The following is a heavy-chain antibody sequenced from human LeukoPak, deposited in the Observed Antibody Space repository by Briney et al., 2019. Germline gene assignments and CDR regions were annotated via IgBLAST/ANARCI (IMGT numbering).Heavy chain of an antibody. V-gene: IGHV3-21*01. D-gene: IGHD6-13*01. CDR3: ARDPDSSSPNWFDP. CDR2: ISSSSSYI. J-gene: IGHJ5*02. Sequence: GGSLRLSCAASGFTFSSYSMNWVRQAPGKGLEWVSSISSSSSYIYYADSVKGRFTISRDNAKDSLYLQMNSLRAEDTAVYYCARDPDSSSPNWFDPWGQGTLVTVSS. CDR1: GFTFSSYS.